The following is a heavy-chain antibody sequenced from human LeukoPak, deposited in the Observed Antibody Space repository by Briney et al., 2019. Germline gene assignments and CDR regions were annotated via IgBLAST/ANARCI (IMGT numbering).Heavy chain of an antibody. CDR3: ARDPSGDYYFDY. J-gene: IGHJ4*02. V-gene: IGHV3-30*04. CDR1: GFTFSSYA. D-gene: IGHD4-17*01. CDR2: ISHDGSNK. Sequence: GRSLRLSCAASGFTFSSYAMHWVRQAPGKGLEWVAVISHDGSNKYYADSVKGRFTISRDNSKNMLYLQMGSLRPDDTAVHYCARDPSGDYYFDYWGQGTLVTVSS.